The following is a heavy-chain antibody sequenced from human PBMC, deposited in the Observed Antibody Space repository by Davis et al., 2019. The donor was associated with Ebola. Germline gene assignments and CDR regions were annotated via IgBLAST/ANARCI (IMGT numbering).Heavy chain of an antibody. J-gene: IGHJ4*02. V-gene: IGHV3-11*04. CDR2: ISNRDGTI. Sequence: GESLKISCAASGFTFADYYMSWIRQAPGKGLEWVSYISNRDGTIFYADSVKGRFTISRDNSKNTLYLQMSSLRPEETAVYYCVKVGVGGPFTSFFDSWGRGTQVTVSS. D-gene: IGHD3-10*01. CDR3: VKVGVGGPFTSFFDS. CDR1: GFTFADYY.